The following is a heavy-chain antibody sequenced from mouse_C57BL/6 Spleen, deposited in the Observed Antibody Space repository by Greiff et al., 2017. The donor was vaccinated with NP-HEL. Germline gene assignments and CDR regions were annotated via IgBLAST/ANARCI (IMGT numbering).Heavy chain of an antibody. V-gene: IGHV1-15*01. Sequence: VQLQQSGAELVRPGASVTLSCKASGYTFTDYEMHWVKQTPVHGLEWIGAIDPETGGTAYNQKFKGKAILTADKSSSTAYMELRSLTSEDSAVYYCPKAVVEYFDVWGTGTTVTVSS. CDR1: GYTFTDYE. CDR3: PKAVVEYFDV. J-gene: IGHJ1*03. CDR2: IDPETGGT. D-gene: IGHD1-1*01.